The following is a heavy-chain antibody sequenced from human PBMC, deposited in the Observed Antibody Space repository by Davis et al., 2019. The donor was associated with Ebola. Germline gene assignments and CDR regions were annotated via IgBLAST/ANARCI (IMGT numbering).Heavy chain of an antibody. CDR3: ATVNYDTREFDS. CDR1: GGSINSGDYY. V-gene: IGHV4-30-4*01. J-gene: IGHJ4*02. CDR2: IYYSGTT. D-gene: IGHD3-22*01. Sequence: MPSETLSLTCTVSGGSINSGDYYWSWIRQPPGKGLEWIGYIYYSGTTYYNPSLKRRLTMSVDTSTNQFSLKLSSATAADTAVYYCATVNYDTREFDSWGQGTLVTVSS.